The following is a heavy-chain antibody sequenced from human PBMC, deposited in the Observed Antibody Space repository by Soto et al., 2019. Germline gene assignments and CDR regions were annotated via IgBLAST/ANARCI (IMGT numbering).Heavy chain of an antibody. Sequence: QVPLVQSGAEVKKPGASLQVSCKASGYTFSSYDTNWVRQATAQGLEWMGWMNPKSGNTGFAQKFQGRVTWTMDSSKSTAYMELSSVTAEDTPEYYCARALSGWAEYFDVWGQGTLVTVSS. CDR2: MNPKSGNT. CDR1: GYTFSSYD. V-gene: IGHV1-8*01. D-gene: IGHD6-19*01. J-gene: IGHJ4*02. CDR3: ARALSGWAEYFDV.